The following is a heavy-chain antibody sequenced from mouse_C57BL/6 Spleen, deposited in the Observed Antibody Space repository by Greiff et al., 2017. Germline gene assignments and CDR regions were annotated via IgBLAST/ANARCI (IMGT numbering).Heavy chain of an antibody. J-gene: IGHJ2*01. CDR1: GYTFTDYY. D-gene: IGHD2-3*01. CDR2: INPNNGGT. Sequence: VQLQQSGPELVKPGASVKISCKASGYTFTDYYMNWVKQSHGKSLEWIGDINPNNGGTSYNQKFKGKATLTVDKSSSTAYMELRSLTSEDSAVYYCARGGRYDGYYWGQGTTRTVSS. CDR3: ARGGRYDGYY. V-gene: IGHV1-26*01.